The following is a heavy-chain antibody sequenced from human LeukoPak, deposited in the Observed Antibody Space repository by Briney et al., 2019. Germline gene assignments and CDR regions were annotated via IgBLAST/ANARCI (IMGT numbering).Heavy chain of an antibody. Sequence: GGSLRLSCAASGFTFSSYSMNWVRQAPRTRLEWVSYITSSSSPIYYADSLQGRFTISRDNAKNSLFLQMNSLRAEDTAVYYCARSSSGAKDYWGQGTLVTVSS. CDR3: ARSSSGAKDY. D-gene: IGHD1-26*01. V-gene: IGHV3-48*01. CDR1: GFTFSSYS. J-gene: IGHJ4*02. CDR2: ITSSSSPI.